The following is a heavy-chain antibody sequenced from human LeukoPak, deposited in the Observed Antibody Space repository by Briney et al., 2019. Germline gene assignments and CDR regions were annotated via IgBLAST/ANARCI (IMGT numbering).Heavy chain of an antibody. CDR2: ITYDGYYK. V-gene: IGHV3-30*03. J-gene: IGHJ4*02. CDR3: ARDLSPVVRASPMGY. CDR1: GFTFTSYG. Sequence: PGPSLRLSCAASGFTFTSYGMHWVRLAPGKGLEWVALITYDGYYKYYSDSVKGRFTISSDTSKNTMYLQMNSLRAEDTAVYYCARDLSPVVRASPMGYWGQGTLVTVSS. D-gene: IGHD3-10*01.